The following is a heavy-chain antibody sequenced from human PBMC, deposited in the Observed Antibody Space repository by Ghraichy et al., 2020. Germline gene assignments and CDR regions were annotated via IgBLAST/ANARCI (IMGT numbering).Heavy chain of an antibody. D-gene: IGHD6-19*01. CDR3: VRDSGWSNWFDP. V-gene: IGHV6-1*01. CDR1: GDSVSTNSAA. CDR2: TYYWSKWYN. J-gene: IGHJ5*02. Sequence: SQTLSLTCAISGDSVSTNSAAWNWIRQSPSRGLEWLGRTYYWSKWYNDYAVSVKSRITINPDTSKNQFSLHLNSVTPEDTAVYYCVRDSGWSNWFDPWGQGTLVTVSS.